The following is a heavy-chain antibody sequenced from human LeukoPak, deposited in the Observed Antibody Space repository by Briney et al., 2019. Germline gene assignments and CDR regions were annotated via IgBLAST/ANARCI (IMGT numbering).Heavy chain of an antibody. CDR3: ARDLSSGSDGGDY. CDR1: GFTFSSYE. CDR2: ISSSGSTI. Sequence: GGSLRLSCAASGFTFSSYEMNWVRQAPGKGLEWVSYISSSGSTIYYADSVKGRFTISRDNAKNSLYLQMNSLRAEDTAVYYGARDLSSGSDGGDYWCQGTLVTVSS. J-gene: IGHJ4*02. D-gene: IGHD5-12*01. V-gene: IGHV3-48*03.